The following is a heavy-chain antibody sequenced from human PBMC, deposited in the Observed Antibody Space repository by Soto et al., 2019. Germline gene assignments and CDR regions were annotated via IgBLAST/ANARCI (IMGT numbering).Heavy chain of an antibody. Sequence: SETLSLTCTVSGGSISSGGYYWSWIRQHPGKGLEWIGYIYYSGSTYYNPSLKSRVTISVDTSKNQFSLKLSSVTAADTAVYYCARGCRSGYSPSPPGNCRFDPWGQGTLVTVSS. CDR3: ARGCRSGYSPSPPGNCRFDP. CDR1: GGSISSGGYY. J-gene: IGHJ5*02. D-gene: IGHD3-3*01. V-gene: IGHV4-31*03. CDR2: IYYSGST.